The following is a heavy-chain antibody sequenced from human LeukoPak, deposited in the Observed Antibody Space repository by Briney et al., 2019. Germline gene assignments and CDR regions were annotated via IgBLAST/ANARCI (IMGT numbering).Heavy chain of an antibody. J-gene: IGHJ4*02. CDR3: AKDVRSDYFDY. CDR2: ISGSSTTI. CDR1: GFTFSSYS. V-gene: IGHV3-48*04. Sequence: GGSLRLSCAASGFTFSSYSMNWVRQAPGKGLEWVSFISGSSTTIYYADSVRGRFTISRDSAKNSLYLQMDSLRAEDTAVYYCAKDVRSDYFDYWGQGTLVTVSS.